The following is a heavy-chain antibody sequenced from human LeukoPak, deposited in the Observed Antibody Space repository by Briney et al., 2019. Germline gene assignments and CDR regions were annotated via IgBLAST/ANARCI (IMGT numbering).Heavy chain of an antibody. CDR1: GYTFTSYY. V-gene: IGHV1-46*01. D-gene: IGHD3-3*01. CDR3: ARGLDDFWSEYYTKELDY. J-gene: IGHJ4*02. CDR2: INPSGGST. Sequence: ASVKVSCKASGYTFTSYYMHWVRQAPGQGLEWMGIINPSGGSTSYAQKFQGRDTMTRDTSTSTVYMELSSLRSEDTAVYYCARGLDDFWSEYYTKELDYWGQGTLVTVSS.